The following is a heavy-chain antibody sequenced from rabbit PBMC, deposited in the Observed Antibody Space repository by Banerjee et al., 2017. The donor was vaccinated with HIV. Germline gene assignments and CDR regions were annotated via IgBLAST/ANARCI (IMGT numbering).Heavy chain of an antibody. CDR1: GFDFSSYYM. V-gene: IGHV1S45*01. D-gene: IGHD1-1*01. Sequence: QEQLKETGGGLVQPGGSLTLSCKGSGFDFSSYYMSWVRQAPGKGLEWIGCIDIDKGSTDYATWAKGRLTISKTSSTTVTLQMTSLTAADTATYFCASGYSDIVFNLWGQGTLVTVS. CDR2: IDIDKGST. CDR3: ASGYSDIVFNL. J-gene: IGHJ4*01.